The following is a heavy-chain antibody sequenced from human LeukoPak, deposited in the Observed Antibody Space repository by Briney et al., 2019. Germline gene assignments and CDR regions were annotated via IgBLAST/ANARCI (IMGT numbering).Heavy chain of an antibody. V-gene: IGHV1-46*01. Sequence: GASVKISCKASGCTFTNYYMHWVRQAPGQGLEWLGLITPSGGSTWYAQKFQGRATMTRDMSTSTDYMELSSLRSEDTAVYYCARDNSVGDYAWWFDPWGQGTLVTVSS. D-gene: IGHD1-26*01. CDR3: ARDNSVGDYAWWFDP. CDR1: GCTFTNYY. CDR2: ITPSGGST. J-gene: IGHJ5*02.